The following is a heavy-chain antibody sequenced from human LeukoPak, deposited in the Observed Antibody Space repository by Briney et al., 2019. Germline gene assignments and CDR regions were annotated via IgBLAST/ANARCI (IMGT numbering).Heavy chain of an antibody. CDR1: GFTFSTYT. CDR2: ISNDGHFK. D-gene: IGHD3-3*01. CDR3: ARETRLPHNDISINRRAFDI. V-gene: IGHV3-30-3*01. Sequence: GGSLRLSCAASGFTFSTYTIHWVRQAPGKGLEWVAVISNDGHFKYYADSVKGRFTISRDNSKSTLFLQMNSLTIEDTAVYYCARETRLPHNDISINRRAFDIWGQGTILTVSS. J-gene: IGHJ3*02.